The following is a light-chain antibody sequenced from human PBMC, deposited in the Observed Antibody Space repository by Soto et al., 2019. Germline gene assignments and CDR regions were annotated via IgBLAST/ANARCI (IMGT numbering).Light chain of an antibody. J-gene: IGKJ4*01. CDR2: GAS. Sequence: DIQMTQSPSAMSASVGDRVTITCRASQAISHYLAWFHQRPGKVPKRLIYGASTLESGVPSRFSGSGSGTEFTLTISSLQPEDFGTYYCLQHNTYPNSFGGGIKV. CDR1: QAISHY. CDR3: LQHNTYPNS. V-gene: IGKV1-17*03.